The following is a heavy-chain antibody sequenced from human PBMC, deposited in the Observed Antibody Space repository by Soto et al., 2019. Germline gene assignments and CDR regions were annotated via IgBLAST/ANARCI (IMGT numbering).Heavy chain of an antibody. D-gene: IGHD6-6*01. CDR2: IYNGGST. J-gene: IGHJ6*03. V-gene: IGHV3-53*04. CDR1: GFTVSSNY. Sequence: GGSLRLSCAAPGFTVSSNYMSWVRPAPGKGLEWGSVIYNGGSTYYADSVKGRFTISRHNSKNTLYLQMNSLRAEDTAVYYCARERLFPGNSVVWYSSSVPHYYYYMDVWGKGTTVTVSS. CDR3: ARERLFPGNSVVWYSSSVPHYYYYMDV.